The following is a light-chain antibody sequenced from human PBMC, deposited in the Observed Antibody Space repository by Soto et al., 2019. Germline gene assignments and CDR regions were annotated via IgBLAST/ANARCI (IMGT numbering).Light chain of an antibody. J-gene: IGKJ1*01. CDR3: RQYNTYSWT. Sequence: DVQMTQSPSTLSASIGERITISCRASQSISNLLAWYQQKPGKAPKLLISDASTLESGVPSRFRGSGSGTEFTLTISSLQPEDFASYFCRQYNTYSWTFGQGTKVEIK. CDR1: QSISNL. V-gene: IGKV1-5*01. CDR2: DAS.